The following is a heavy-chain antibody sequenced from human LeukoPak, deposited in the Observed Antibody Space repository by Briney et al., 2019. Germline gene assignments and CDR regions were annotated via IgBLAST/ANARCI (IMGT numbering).Heavy chain of an antibody. CDR1: GFTFSSYS. J-gene: IGHJ4*02. CDR2: ISSSSSTI. Sequence: PGGSLRLSCAASGFTFSSYSMNWVRQAPGKGLEWVSYISSSSSTIYYADSVKGRFTISRDNAKNSLYLQMNSLRDEDTAVYYCAREWVFGAPLEKNFDYWGQGTLVTVSS. D-gene: IGHD3-3*01. V-gene: IGHV3-48*02. CDR3: AREWVFGAPLEKNFDY.